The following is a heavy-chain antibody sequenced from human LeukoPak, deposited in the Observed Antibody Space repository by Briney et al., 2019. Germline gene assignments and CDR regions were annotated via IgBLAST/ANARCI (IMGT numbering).Heavy chain of an antibody. J-gene: IGHJ4*02. D-gene: IGHD3-16*02. V-gene: IGHV3-21*04. CDR1: GFTFSSYS. CDR3: ARGDYVWGSYRYTPLAFDY. Sequence: GGSLRLSCAASGFTFSSYSMNWVRQAPGKGLEWVSSISSSSSYIYYADSVKGRFTISRDNAKNSLYLQMNSLRAEDTAVYYCARGDYVWGSYRYTPLAFDYWGQGTLVTVSS. CDR2: ISSSSSYI.